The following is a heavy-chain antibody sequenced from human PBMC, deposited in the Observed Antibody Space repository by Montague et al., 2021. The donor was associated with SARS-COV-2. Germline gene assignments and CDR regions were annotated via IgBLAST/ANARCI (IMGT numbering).Heavy chain of an antibody. J-gene: IGHJ4*02. Sequence: SDTLSLTCTVSGGSISSYYWSWIRQPPGKGLEWIGYIYYSGSTNYNPSLKSRVTISVDTSKNQFSLKLSSVTAADTAVYYCARIWYSSGYQGIYYFDYWGQGTLVTVSS. CDR1: GGSISSYY. CDR2: IYYSGST. CDR3: ARIWYSSGYQGIYYFDY. D-gene: IGHD3-22*01. V-gene: IGHV4-59*07.